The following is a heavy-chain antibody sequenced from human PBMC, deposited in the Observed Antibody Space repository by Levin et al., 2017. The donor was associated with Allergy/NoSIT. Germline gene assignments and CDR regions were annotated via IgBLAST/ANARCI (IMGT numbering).Heavy chain of an antibody. CDR3: AKDTSGSTTRYFDY. D-gene: IGHD5/OR15-5a*01. CDR1: GFTFRSYA. J-gene: IGHJ4*02. Sequence: LSLTCAASGFTFRSYAMNWVRQAPGKGLEWVSAISGSGGSTYYADSVKGRFTISRDNSKNTLYLQMNSLRAEDTAVYYCAKDTSGSTTRYFDYWGQGTLVTVSS. CDR2: ISGSGGST. V-gene: IGHV3-23*01.